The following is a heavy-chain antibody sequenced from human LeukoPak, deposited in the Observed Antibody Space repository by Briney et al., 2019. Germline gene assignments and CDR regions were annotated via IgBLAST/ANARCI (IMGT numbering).Heavy chain of an antibody. Sequence: GESLKISCKASGYTFTTYWIGWVRQMSGKGLEWMGIIYPGDSDTRYSPSFQGQVTISADKSISTAYLQWSSLKASDTAMYFCARLNSVNYYYYGMDVWGQGTTVTVSS. V-gene: IGHV5-51*01. CDR3: ARLNSVNYYYYGMDV. CDR2: IYPGDSDT. D-gene: IGHD2/OR15-2a*01. J-gene: IGHJ6*02. CDR1: GYTFTTYW.